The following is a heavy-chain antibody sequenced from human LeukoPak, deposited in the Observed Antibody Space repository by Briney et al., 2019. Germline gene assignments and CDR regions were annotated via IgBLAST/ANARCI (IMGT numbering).Heavy chain of an antibody. V-gene: IGHV1-69*06. CDR2: IIPIFGTA. J-gene: IGHJ5*02. Sequence: SVKVSCKASGYTFTSYYMHWVRQAPGQGLEWMGGIIPIFGTANYAQKFQGRVTITADKSTSTAYMELSSLRSEDTAVYYCARAVVSNPSSGVVRGVDRSHLNWFDPWGQGTLVTVSS. CDR3: ARAVVSNPSSGVVRGVDRSHLNWFDP. D-gene: IGHD3-10*01. CDR1: GYTFTSYY.